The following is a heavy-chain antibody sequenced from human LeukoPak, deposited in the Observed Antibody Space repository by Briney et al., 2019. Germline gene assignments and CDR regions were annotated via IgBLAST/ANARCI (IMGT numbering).Heavy chain of an antibody. CDR1: GFTFSSYS. CDR2: ISSSSSTI. V-gene: IGHV3-48*01. J-gene: IGHJ6*02. D-gene: IGHD2-2*01. Sequence: GGSLRLSCAASGFTFSSYSMTWVRQAPGKGLEWVSYISSSSSTIYYADSVKGRFTISRDNAKNSLHLQMNSLRAEDTAVYYCARVGRADGSTIFWDYYYYGMDVWGQGTTVTVSS. CDR3: ARVGRADGSTIFWDYYYYGMDV.